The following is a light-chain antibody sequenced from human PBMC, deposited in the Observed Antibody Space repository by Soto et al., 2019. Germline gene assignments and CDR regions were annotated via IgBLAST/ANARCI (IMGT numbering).Light chain of an antibody. CDR2: KAS. J-gene: IGKJ1*01. V-gene: IGKV1-5*03. CDR3: QQYNTYSSGT. Sequence: DIQMTQSPSTLSASVGDRVTITCRASQSISSWLAWYQHKPGKAPKLLIYKASSLESGVPSRFSGSGSGTEFTLTIFSLQPDDFATYYCQQYNTYSSGTFGRRTKVEIK. CDR1: QSISSW.